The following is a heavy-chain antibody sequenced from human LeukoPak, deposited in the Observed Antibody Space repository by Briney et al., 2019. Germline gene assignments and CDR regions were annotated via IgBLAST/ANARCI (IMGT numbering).Heavy chain of an antibody. CDR3: ARLSNYYGSGSYYNGNWFDP. CDR2: IYYSGST. D-gene: IGHD3-10*01. V-gene: IGHV4-59*12. CDR1: GGSISSYY. J-gene: IGHJ5*02. Sequence: SETLSLTCTVSGGSISSYYWSWIRQPPGKGLEWIGYIYYSGSTNYNPSLKSRVTISVDTSKNQFSLKLSSVTAADTAVYYCARLSNYYGSGSYYNGNWFDPWGQGTLVTVSS.